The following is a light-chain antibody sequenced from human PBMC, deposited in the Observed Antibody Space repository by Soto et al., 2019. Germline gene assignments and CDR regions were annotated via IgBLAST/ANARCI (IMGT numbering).Light chain of an antibody. CDR3: QQYGRSPST. V-gene: IGKV3-20*01. J-gene: IGKJ4*01. Sequence: EIVLTQTKGTLSLSPGERATLSCRASQSVSNNYLAWYQQKPGQAPRLLIYGASSRATGIPDRFSGSGSGTDFTLTISRLEPEDFAVYYCQQYGRSPSTFGGGTKVDIK. CDR1: QSVSNNY. CDR2: GAS.